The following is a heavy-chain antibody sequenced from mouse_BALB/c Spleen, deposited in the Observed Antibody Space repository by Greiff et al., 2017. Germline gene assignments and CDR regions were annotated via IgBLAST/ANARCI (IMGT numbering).Heavy chain of an antibody. D-gene: IGHD2-4*01. CDR3: AHMISSYWDFDV. V-gene: IGHV1-7*01. J-gene: IGHJ1*01. CDR2: INPSTGYT. Sequence: QVQLQQSGAELAKPGASVTLSCKASGYTFTSYWMHWVKQRPGQGLEWIGYINPSTGYTEYNQKFKDKATLTADKSSSTAYMQLSSLTSEDSAVYYGAHMISSYWDFDVWGAGTTVTVSS. CDR1: GYTFTSYW.